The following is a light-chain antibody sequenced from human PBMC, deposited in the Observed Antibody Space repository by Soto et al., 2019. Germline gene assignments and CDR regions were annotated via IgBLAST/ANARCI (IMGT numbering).Light chain of an antibody. V-gene: IGKV3-20*01. J-gene: IGKJ1*01. Sequence: LVLTQSPGTLSLSPGERATLSCRASETVTSDYLAWYQQKPGQAPRLLFYGASRRAAGIPDRFSGSGSETDFTLTITRLEPEDFAVYYCQQYSSSRTFGQGTKVDIK. CDR3: QQYSSSRT. CDR1: ETVTSDY. CDR2: GAS.